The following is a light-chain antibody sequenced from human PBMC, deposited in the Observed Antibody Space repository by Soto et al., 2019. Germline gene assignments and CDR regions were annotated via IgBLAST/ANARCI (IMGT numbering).Light chain of an antibody. Sequence: EIVMTHSPGTLSLSPGERATLSCRASQSVSSSYLAWYQQKPGKAPRLLICGATSRATGIPDRFSGSGSGTDFTLTISRLETEDFAVYYCQQYCSSPPTFGAGTKVEIK. CDR3: QQYCSSPPT. V-gene: IGKV3-20*01. CDR1: QSVSSSY. CDR2: GAT. J-gene: IGKJ4*01.